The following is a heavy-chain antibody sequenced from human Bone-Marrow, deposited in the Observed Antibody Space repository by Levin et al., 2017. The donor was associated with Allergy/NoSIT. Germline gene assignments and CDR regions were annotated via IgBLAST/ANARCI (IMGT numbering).Heavy chain of an antibody. CDR2: IFYSGST. Sequence: SETLSLTCTVSGGSISGYYWSWVRQPPGKGLEWVGHIFYSGSTNYNPSLKSRVTISINTSKNQFSLNLTSVTAAETAFYCCARSVAGEFDYWGQGTLVTVSS. V-gene: IGHV4-59*01. D-gene: IGHD3-10*01. CDR1: GGSISGYY. CDR3: ARSVAGEFDY. J-gene: IGHJ4*02.